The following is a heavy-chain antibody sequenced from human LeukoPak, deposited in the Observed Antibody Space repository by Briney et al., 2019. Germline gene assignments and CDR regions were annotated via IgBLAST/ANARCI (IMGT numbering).Heavy chain of an antibody. J-gene: IGHJ4*02. CDR1: GGSISSYY. Sequence: PSETLSLTCTVSGGSISSYYWSWIRQPPGKGLEWIGYIYYSGSTNYNPSLKSRVTISVDTSKNQFSLKLSSVTAADTAVYYCARSVVTAVFDYWGQGTLVTVSS. V-gene: IGHV4-59*01. D-gene: IGHD2-21*02. CDR2: IYYSGST. CDR3: ARSVVTAVFDY.